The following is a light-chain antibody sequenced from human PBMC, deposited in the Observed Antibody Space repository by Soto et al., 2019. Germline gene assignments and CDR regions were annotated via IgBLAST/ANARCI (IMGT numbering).Light chain of an antibody. J-gene: IGLJ3*02. V-gene: IGLV1-44*01. CDR3: ASWDDTLSAWV. Sequence: QSVLTQPPSASVTPGQRVTISCSGSSSNIGSNSANWYQQFPGTAPKLLIYNYAQRPSGAPDRFSGSKSGTSASLAISGLQSDDEAVYFCASWDDTLSAWVFGGGTKLTVL. CDR1: SSNIGSNS. CDR2: NYA.